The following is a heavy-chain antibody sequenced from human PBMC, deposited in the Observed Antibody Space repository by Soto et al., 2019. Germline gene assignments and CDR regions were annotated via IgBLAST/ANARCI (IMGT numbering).Heavy chain of an antibody. J-gene: IGHJ4*02. Sequence: QVQLQQWGAGLLKPSETLSLTCAVYGGSFSGYYWSWIRQPPGKGLEWIGEINHSGSTNYNPSLKRRVTISVDTSKNQFSLKLSSVTAADTAVYYCARGEWGSTVTRWGQGTLVTVSS. D-gene: IGHD4-17*01. CDR2: INHSGST. CDR3: ARGEWGSTVTR. V-gene: IGHV4-34*01. CDR1: GGSFSGYY.